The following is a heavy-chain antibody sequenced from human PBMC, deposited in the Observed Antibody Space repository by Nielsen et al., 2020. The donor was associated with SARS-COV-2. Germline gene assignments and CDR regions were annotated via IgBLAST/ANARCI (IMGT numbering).Heavy chain of an antibody. J-gene: IGHJ6*02. Sequence: GESLKISCAASGFTFSSYGMHWVRQAPGKGLEWVAVISYDGSNKYYADSVKGRFTISRDNSKNTLYLQMNSLRAEDTAVYYCANTIWFGARGYGMDVWGRGTTVTVSS. D-gene: IGHD3-10*01. CDR1: GFTFSSYG. CDR2: ISYDGSNK. CDR3: ANTIWFGARGYGMDV. V-gene: IGHV3-30*18.